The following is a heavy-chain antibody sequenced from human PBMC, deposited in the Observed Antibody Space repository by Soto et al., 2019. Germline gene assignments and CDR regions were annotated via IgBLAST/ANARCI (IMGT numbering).Heavy chain of an antibody. V-gene: IGHV1-2*02. J-gene: IGHJ4*02. CDR3: ARVGITMVRGAVYYFDY. D-gene: IGHD3-10*01. CDR1: GYTFTGYY. Sequence: ASVKVSCKASGYTFTGYYMHWVRQAPGQGLEWMGWINPNSGGTNYAQKFQGRVTMTRDTSISTAYMELSRLRSDDTAVYYCARVGITMVRGAVYYFDYWGQGTLVTVSS. CDR2: INPNSGGT.